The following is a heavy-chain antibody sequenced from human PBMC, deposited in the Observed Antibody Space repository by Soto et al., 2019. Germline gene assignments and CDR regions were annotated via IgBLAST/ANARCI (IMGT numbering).Heavy chain of an antibody. Sequence: VSAQGSWEASGQAFTRHGSSWAPQAPGQGLEWMGWISAYNGNTNYAQKFQGRVTITADESTSTAYMELSSLRSEDTAVYFCASQNYYDSSGLDYWGQGTLVTVS. J-gene: IGHJ4*02. CDR2: ISAYNGNT. D-gene: IGHD3-22*01. V-gene: IGHV1-18*01. CDR1: GQAFTRHG. CDR3: ASQNYYDSSGLDY.